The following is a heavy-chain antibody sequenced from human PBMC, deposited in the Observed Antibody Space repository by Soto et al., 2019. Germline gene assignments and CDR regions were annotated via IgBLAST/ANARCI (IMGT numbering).Heavy chain of an antibody. D-gene: IGHD5-12*01. V-gene: IGHV1-69*01. Sequence: QVQLVQSGAEVKKPGSSVKVSCQASGGTFSSYAISWVRQAPGQGLEWMGGIIPIFGTANYAQKFQGRVTITADESTSTAYMELSSLRSEDTAVYYCASFGATIGQAGYYYGMDVWGQGTTVTVSS. CDR3: ASFGATIGQAGYYYGMDV. CDR2: IIPIFGTA. CDR1: GGTFSSYA. J-gene: IGHJ6*02.